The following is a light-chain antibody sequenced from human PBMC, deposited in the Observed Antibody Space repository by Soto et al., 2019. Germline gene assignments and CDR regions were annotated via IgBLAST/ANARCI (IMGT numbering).Light chain of an antibody. CDR3: QQYNSYSWT. V-gene: IGKV1-5*01. CDR1: QSISSW. CDR2: DAS. J-gene: IGKJ1*01. Sequence: DIQITQSPSTLSASVGDRVTITCRASQSISSWLAWYQQKPGKAPKILIYDASSLESGVPSRFSGSGAGTEFTLTISSLQPDDFATDYCQQYNSYSWTFGQGTQVDIK.